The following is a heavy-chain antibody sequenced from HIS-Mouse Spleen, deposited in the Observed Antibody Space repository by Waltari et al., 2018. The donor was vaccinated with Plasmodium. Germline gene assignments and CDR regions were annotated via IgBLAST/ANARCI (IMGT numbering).Heavy chain of an antibody. CDR3: ASSWYWYFDL. CDR1: GSAFSSYW. V-gene: IGHV3-7*01. Sequence: EVQLVESGGGLVQPGGSLRLSCAAPGSAFSSYWMSWVRQAQGKGLEWVANIKQDGSEKYYVDSVKGRFTIARDNAKNSLYLQMNSLRAEDTAVYYCASSWYWYFDLWGRGTLVTVSS. D-gene: IGHD6-13*01. CDR2: IKQDGSEK. J-gene: IGHJ2*01.